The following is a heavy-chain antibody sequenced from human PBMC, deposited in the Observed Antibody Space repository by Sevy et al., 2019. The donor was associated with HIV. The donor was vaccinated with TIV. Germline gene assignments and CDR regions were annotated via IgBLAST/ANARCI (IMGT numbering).Heavy chain of an antibody. CDR3: ARDIVVPAIYYYYGMDV. CDR2: ISYDGSNK. CDR1: GFTFSSYA. J-gene: IGHJ6*02. V-gene: IGHV3-30*04. Sequence: GGSRRLSCAASGFTFSSYAMHWVRQAPGKGLEWVAVISYDGSNKYYADSVKGRFTISRDNSKNTLYLQMNSLRAEDTAVYYCARDIVVPAIYYYYGMDVWGQGTTVTVSS. D-gene: IGHD2-2*01.